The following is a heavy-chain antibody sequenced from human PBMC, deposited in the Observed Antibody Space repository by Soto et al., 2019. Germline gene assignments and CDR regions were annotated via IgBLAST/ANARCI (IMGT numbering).Heavy chain of an antibody. Sequence: QITLKESGPTLVKPTQTLTLTCTFSGFSLSTNGVAVGWIRQPPGKALEWLALIYWDDDKRYSPSLKSRLTISKDTSKNQVVLTMTTMEPVDTGTYYCAHWPRYDAFDIWGQGTMVTVSS. CDR3: AHWPRYDAFDI. V-gene: IGHV2-5*02. D-gene: IGHD4-17*01. J-gene: IGHJ3*02. CDR2: IYWDDDK. CDR1: GFSLSTNGVA.